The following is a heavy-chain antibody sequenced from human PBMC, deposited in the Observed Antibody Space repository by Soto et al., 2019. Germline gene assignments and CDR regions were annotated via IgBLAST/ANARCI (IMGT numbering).Heavy chain of an antibody. V-gene: IGHV3-30-3*01. CDR3: ARVSGEGWIQLPYFDY. D-gene: IGHD5-18*01. CDR2: ISYDGSNK. CDR1: GFTFSSYA. J-gene: IGHJ4*02. Sequence: GGSLRLSCAASGFTFSSYAMHWVRQAPGKGLEWVAVISYDGSNKYYADSVKGRFTISKDNSKNTLYLQMNSLRAEDTAVYYCARVSGEGWIQLPYFDYWGQGT.